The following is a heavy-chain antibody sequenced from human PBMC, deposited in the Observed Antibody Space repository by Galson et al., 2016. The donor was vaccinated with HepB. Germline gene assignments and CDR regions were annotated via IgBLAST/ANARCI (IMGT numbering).Heavy chain of an antibody. CDR2: TFYKSKWYN. V-gene: IGHV6-1*01. J-gene: IGHJ4*02. D-gene: IGHD6-19*01. Sequence: CAISGDSVSSNSAVWNWIRQSPSRGLEWLGRTFYKSKWYNDYAVSVKSRITINADTSKNQFSLHLNSVTPDDTAVYYCTRGFEYGSGWYYFDHWGQGTLVTVSS. CDR1: GDSVSSNSAV. CDR3: TRGFEYGSGWYYFDH.